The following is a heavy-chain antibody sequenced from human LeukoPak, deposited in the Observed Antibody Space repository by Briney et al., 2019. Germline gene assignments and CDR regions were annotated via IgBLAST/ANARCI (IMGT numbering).Heavy chain of an antibody. D-gene: IGHD4-17*01. CDR1: GGSFSGYY. CDR2: INHSGST. CDR3: AREGYGDPPSY. Sequence: PSETLSLTCAVYGGSFSGYYWSWIRQPPGKGLEWIGEINHSGSTNYNPSLKCRVTISVDTSKNQFSLKLSSVTAADTAVYYCAREGYGDPPSYWGQGTLVTVSS. V-gene: IGHV4-34*01. J-gene: IGHJ4*02.